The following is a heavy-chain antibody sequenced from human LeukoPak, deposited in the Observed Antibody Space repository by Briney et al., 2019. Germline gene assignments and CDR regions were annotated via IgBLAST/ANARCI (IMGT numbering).Heavy chain of an antibody. CDR3: ARFAAGGSYYYYMDV. J-gene: IGHJ6*03. CDR1: GFTFSSYA. D-gene: IGHD6-25*01. Sequence: GGSLRLCCAASGFTFSSYAMHWVRQAPGKGLEWVAVISYDGSNKYYADSVKGRFTISRDNSKNTLYLQMNSLRADDTAVYYCARFAAGGSYYYYMDVWGKGTTVTVSS. V-gene: IGHV3-30-3*01. CDR2: ISYDGSNK.